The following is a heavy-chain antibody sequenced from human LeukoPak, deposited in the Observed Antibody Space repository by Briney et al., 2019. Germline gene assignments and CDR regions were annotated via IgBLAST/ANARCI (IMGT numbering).Heavy chain of an antibody. V-gene: IGHV3-23*01. CDR2: ISGSGDST. Sequence: GGSLRLSCAASGFTFSSSAMSWVRQAPGKGLEWVSSISGSGDSTYYADSVKGRFTISRDNSKNTLYLQMNSLRAEDTAVYYCARVLRYCSGGNCYSGGLGYMDVWGKGTTVTISS. CDR1: GFTFSSSA. D-gene: IGHD2-15*01. CDR3: ARVLRYCSGGNCYSGGLGYMDV. J-gene: IGHJ6*03.